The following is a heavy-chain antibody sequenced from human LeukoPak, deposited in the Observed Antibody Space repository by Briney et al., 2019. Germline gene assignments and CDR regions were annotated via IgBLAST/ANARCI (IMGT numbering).Heavy chain of an antibody. CDR3: ATSGCGGDCYYFDY. CDR1: GGSISSSNW. V-gene: IGHV4-4*02. J-gene: IGHJ4*02. CDR2: IYHSGST. D-gene: IGHD2-21*01. Sequence: SETLSLTCAVSGGSISSSNWWTWVRQSPGKGLEWIGEIYHSGSTNYNPSLQSRVTISVDKSKNQFSLKLSSMTAADTAVYYCATSGCGGDCYYFDYWGQGTLVTVSS.